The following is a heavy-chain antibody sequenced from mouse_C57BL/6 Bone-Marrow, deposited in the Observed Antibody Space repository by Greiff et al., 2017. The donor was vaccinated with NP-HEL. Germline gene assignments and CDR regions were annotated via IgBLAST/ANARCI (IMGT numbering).Heavy chain of an antibody. Sequence: EVHLVESGGGLVKPGGSLKLSCAASGFTFSSYAMSWVRQTPEKRLEWVATISDGGSYTYYPENVKGRFTISRDNAKNNLYLQMSHLKSEDTAMYYCARDGDDGYYAAWFAYWGQGTLVTVSA. V-gene: IGHV5-4*01. D-gene: IGHD2-3*01. CDR2: ISDGGSYT. J-gene: IGHJ3*01. CDR1: GFTFSSYA. CDR3: ARDGDDGYYAAWFAY.